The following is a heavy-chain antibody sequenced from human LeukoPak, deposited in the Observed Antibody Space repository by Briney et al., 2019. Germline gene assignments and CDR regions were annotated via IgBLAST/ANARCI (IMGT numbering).Heavy chain of an antibody. J-gene: IGHJ4*02. CDR1: GVTFSSYA. D-gene: IGHD2-2*02. V-gene: IGHV3-23*01. CDR2: ISGGGST. CDR3: ATPDYCSSTSCYSSR. Sequence: GGSLRLSCAASGVTFSSYAMSWVRQAPGKGLEWVSAISGGGSTYYADSVKGRFTLSRDNSKNTLYLQMNSLRAEDTAVYYCATPDYCSSTSCYSSRWGQGTLVTVSS.